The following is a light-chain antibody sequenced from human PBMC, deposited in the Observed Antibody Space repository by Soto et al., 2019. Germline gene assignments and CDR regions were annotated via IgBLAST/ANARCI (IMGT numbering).Light chain of an antibody. CDR2: DVS. V-gene: IGLV2-14*01. CDR1: SSDVGGYNY. J-gene: IGLJ1*01. CDR3: SSFTSSSPLYV. Sequence: QSVLTQPASVSGSPGQSITISCTGTSSDVGGYNYVSWYQQHPGKAPKLMIYDVSNRPSGVSIRFSGSKSGNTASLTIFGLQAEDEADYYCSSFTSSSPLYVFGTGTKVTVL.